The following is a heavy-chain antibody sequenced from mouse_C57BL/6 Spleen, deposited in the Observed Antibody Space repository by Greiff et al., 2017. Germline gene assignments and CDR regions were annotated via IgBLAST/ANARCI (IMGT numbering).Heavy chain of an antibody. CDR3: GRGYDGYYDYAMDY. Sequence: QVQLQQPGAELVKPGASVKMSCKASGYTFTSYWITWVKQRPGQGLEWIGDIYPCSGSTNYNEKFKSKATLTVGTYSSTAYMQLSSLTSEDSAVYYCGRGYDGYYDYAMDYWGQGASVTVST. J-gene: IGHJ4*01. CDR2: IYPCSGST. D-gene: IGHD2-3*01. CDR1: GYTFTSYW. V-gene: IGHV1-55*01.